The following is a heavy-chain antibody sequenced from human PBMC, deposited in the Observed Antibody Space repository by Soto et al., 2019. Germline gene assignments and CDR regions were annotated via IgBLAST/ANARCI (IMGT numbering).Heavy chain of an antibody. CDR3: ARAQYDFRSGSYYYAMEV. CDR1: GGSVSSESHY. D-gene: IGHD3-3*01. Sequence: QVQLQESGPGLVKPSETLSLTCTVSGGSVSSESHYWSWIRQTPGKGLEWIGYIYYTGSTNYNPSLKGRVTMSVDTARDQVSLRLRSVTRADTAVYYCARAQYDFRSGSYYYAMEVWGQGTKVTVSS. J-gene: IGHJ6*02. CDR2: IYYTGST. V-gene: IGHV4-61*01.